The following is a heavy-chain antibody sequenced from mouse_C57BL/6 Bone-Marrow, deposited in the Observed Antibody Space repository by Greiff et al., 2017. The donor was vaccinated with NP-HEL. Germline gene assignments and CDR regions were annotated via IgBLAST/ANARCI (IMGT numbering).Heavy chain of an antibody. J-gene: IGHJ4*01. CDR2: IDPEDGDT. CDR3: AGDCGSLYYCAMDY. D-gene: IGHD1-1*01. Sequence: VQLQQSGAELVKPGASVKLSCTASGFNIKDYYMHWVKQRTEQGLEWIGRIDPEDGDTKYAPKFQGKSTITADKSSNTAYLQLNSLTSEDTAVDYCAGDCGSLYYCAMDYWGQGTSVTVSS. CDR1: GFNIKDYY. V-gene: IGHV14-2*01.